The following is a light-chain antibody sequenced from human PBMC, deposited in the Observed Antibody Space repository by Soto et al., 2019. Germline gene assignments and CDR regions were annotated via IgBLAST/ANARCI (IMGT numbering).Light chain of an antibody. Sequence: EIVLTQSPGTLSLSPGERATLSCRASQSVSGTYLAWYQQKAGQAPRLLISGVSRRATGIPDRFSGSGSGTDFTLTISRLEPEDFAVYYCQQYGSSPWTFGQGTKVEIK. CDR2: GVS. J-gene: IGKJ1*01. CDR1: QSVSGTY. CDR3: QQYGSSPWT. V-gene: IGKV3-20*01.